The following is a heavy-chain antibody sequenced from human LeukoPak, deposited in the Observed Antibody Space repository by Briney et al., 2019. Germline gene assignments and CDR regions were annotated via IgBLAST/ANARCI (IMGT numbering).Heavy chain of an antibody. V-gene: IGHV4-59*01. Sequence: SETLPLTCTVSGGSISYYYWSWIRQSPGKGLEWIGYIYYNGSTNYNPSLKSRVTMSVDMSKNQFSLKLSSVTAADTAIYYCARKGGHFDYWGQGTLVTVSS. J-gene: IGHJ4*02. CDR1: GGSISYYY. CDR2: IYYNGST. D-gene: IGHD2-15*01. CDR3: ARKGGHFDY.